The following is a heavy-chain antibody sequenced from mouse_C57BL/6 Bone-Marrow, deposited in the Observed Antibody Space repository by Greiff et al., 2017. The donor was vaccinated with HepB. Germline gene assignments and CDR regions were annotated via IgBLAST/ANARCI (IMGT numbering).Heavy chain of an antibody. J-gene: IGHJ2*01. CDR3: ARSDGTTVPFFDY. D-gene: IGHD1-1*01. CDR1: GYTFTSYG. V-gene: IGHV1-81*01. Sequence: VQLQESGAELARPGASVKLSCKASGYTFTSYGISWVKQRTGQGLEWIGEIYPRSGNTYYNEKFKGKATLTADKSSSTAYMELRSLTSEDSAVYFCARSDGTTVPFFDYWGQGTTLTVSS. CDR2: IYPRSGNT.